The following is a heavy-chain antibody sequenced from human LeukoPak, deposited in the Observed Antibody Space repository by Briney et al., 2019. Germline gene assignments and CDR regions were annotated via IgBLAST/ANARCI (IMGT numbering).Heavy chain of an antibody. D-gene: IGHD6-13*01. Sequence: ASVKVSCKASGYTFTSYAMHWVRQAPGQRLEWMGWINAGNGNTKYSQEFQGRVTITRDTSASTAYMELSSLRSEDMAVYYCARGGDSSSWYSLYNWFDPWGQGTLVTVSS. CDR1: GYTFTSYA. CDR3: ARGGDSSSWYSLYNWFDP. V-gene: IGHV1-3*03. CDR2: INAGNGNT. J-gene: IGHJ5*02.